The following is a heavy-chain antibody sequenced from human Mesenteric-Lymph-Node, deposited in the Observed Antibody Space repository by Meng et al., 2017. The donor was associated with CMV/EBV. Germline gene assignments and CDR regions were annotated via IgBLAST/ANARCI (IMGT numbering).Heavy chain of an antibody. J-gene: IGHJ5*02. CDR2: IYPGDSDI. CDR1: GYGFNNYW. V-gene: IGHV5-51*01. D-gene: IGHD3-3*01. Sequence: KVSCKGSGYGFNNYWIGWVRQMAGKGPEWMGIIYPGDSDIRYNPSFEGQVTISVDKSNYTAYLQWNSLKASDTAMYYCARGGGRITIFGVVMSWFDPWGQGTLVTVSS. CDR3: ARGGGRITIFGVVMSWFDP.